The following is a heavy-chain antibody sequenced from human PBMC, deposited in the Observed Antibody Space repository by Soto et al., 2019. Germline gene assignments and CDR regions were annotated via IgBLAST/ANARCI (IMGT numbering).Heavy chain of an antibody. V-gene: IGHV3-30*03. D-gene: IGHD1-26*01. J-gene: IGHJ4*02. CDR2: ISGDGINT. CDR1: GFNFGFFG. CDR3: ARGNLSFDFDS. Sequence: QIQLVESGGDVVQPGKSLRLSCAASGFNFGFFGMHWVRQAPGKGLEWVAFISGDGINTQYADSVRGRFTLSRDYSRKTMYLQMDSLRDEDTALYYCARGNLSFDFDSWGLGTLVTVSP.